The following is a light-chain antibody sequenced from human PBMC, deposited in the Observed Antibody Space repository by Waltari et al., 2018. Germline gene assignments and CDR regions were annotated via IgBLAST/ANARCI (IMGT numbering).Light chain of an antibody. CDR3: QQCGRSLYT. CDR2: DAS. V-gene: IGKV3-20*01. CDR1: QSITSNS. Sequence: EIVLTQSPGTLSLSPGERATLSCRASQSITSNSLAWYQQRPGQAPRLLIYDASTRATGIPDRFSGSGSGTDFTLTISRLEPEDFAVYYCQQCGRSLYTFGQGTTLEIK. J-gene: IGKJ2*01.